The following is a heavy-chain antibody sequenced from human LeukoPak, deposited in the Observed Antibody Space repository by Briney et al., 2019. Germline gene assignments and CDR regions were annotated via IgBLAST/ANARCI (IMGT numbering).Heavy chain of an antibody. D-gene: IGHD1-26*01. CDR2: INPNSGGT. CDR1: GYTFTSYY. V-gene: IGHV1-2*02. Sequence: GASVKVSCKASGYTFTSYYMHWVRQAPGQGLEWMGWINPNSGGTNYAQKFQGRVTMTRDMSTSTVYMELSSLRSEDTAVYYCAREWELLRLDIWGQGTMVTVSS. J-gene: IGHJ3*02. CDR3: AREWELLRLDI.